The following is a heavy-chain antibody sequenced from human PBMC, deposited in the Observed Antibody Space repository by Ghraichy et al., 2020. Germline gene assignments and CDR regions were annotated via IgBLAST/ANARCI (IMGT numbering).Heavy chain of an antibody. D-gene: IGHD3-10*02. J-gene: IGHJ4*03. CDR1: GFSFSNCW. Sequence: GALRLSCAASGFSFSNCWMNWVRQGPGRGLEWVANISPDGTTRRCVDSVKGRFTVSRDNAENSLYLHLSSLRVEDTAIYYCAAYVGTSAYWGHGTLITVSS. CDR2: ISPDGTTR. CDR3: AAYVGTSAY. V-gene: IGHV3-7*03.